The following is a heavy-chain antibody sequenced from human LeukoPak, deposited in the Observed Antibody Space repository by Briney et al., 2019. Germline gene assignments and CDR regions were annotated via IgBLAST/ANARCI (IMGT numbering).Heavy chain of an antibody. CDR1: GGSISSGGYY. CDR3: ARFDSIGYYRIYD. Sequence: KPSETLSLTCTVSGGSISSGGYYWSWIRQHPGKGLEWIGYIYYSGSTYYNPSLKGRVTISVDTSKNQFSLKLSSVTAADTAVYYCARFDSIGYYRIYDWGQGTLVTVCS. D-gene: IGHD3-22*01. J-gene: IGHJ4*01. CDR2: IYYSGST. V-gene: IGHV4-31*03.